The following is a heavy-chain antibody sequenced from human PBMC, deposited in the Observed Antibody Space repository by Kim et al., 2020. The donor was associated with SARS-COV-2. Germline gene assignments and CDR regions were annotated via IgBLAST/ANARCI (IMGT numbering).Heavy chain of an antibody. D-gene: IGHD2-8*01. CDR3: TRLGFWRVCIFPCYY. V-gene: IGHV3-73*01. Sequence: GGSLRLSCAASGFTFSDSAMPWVRQASGKGLEWVSRIVSRANSYSTTYSASGRVRITISRDNSKHKAHLQMHSPEAEAAAFCSYTRLGFWRVCIFPCYY. CDR1: GFTFSDSA. J-gene: IGHJ6*01. CDR2: IVSRANSYST.